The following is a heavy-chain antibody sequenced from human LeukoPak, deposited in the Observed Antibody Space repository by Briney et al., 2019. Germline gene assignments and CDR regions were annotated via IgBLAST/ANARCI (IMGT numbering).Heavy chain of an antibody. D-gene: IGHD3-22*01. Sequence: SETLSLTCAVYGGSFSGYYWSWIRQPPGKGLEWIWEINHSGSTNYNPSLKSRVTISVDTSKNQFSLKLSSVTAADTAVYYCERLASYYDSSGYPFDYWGQGTLVTVSS. J-gene: IGHJ4*02. V-gene: IGHV4-34*01. CDR1: GGSFSGYY. CDR3: ERLASYYDSSGYPFDY. CDR2: INHSGST.